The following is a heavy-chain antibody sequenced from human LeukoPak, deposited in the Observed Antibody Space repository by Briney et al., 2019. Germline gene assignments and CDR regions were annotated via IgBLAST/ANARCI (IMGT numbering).Heavy chain of an antibody. D-gene: IGHD2-2*01. J-gene: IGHJ5*02. V-gene: IGHV1-2*02. CDR2: INPNSGGT. Sequence: ASVKVSCKASGYTFTGYYMHWVRQAPGQGLEWMGWINPNSGGTNYAQKFQGRVTMTRDTSISTAYMELSRLRSDDTAVYYCARGRDIVVVPAAPNYNWFDPWGQGTLVTVSS. CDR3: ARGRDIVVVPAAPNYNWFDP. CDR1: GYTFTGYY.